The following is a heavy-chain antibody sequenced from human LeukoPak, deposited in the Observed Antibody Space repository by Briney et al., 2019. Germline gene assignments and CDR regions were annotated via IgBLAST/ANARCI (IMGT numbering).Heavy chain of an antibody. CDR1: DDSISDYY. J-gene: IGHJ4*02. D-gene: IGHD4-11*01. CDR3: ATTGNDYSNY. Sequence: SETLSLTCTVSDDSISDYYRGWIRQPPGKGLEWIGYFYNSGRSTYNPSLKSRVTISADTSKNQFSLKLSSVTAADTAVYYCATTGNDYSNYWGQGTLVTVSS. CDR2: FYNSGRS. V-gene: IGHV4-59*01.